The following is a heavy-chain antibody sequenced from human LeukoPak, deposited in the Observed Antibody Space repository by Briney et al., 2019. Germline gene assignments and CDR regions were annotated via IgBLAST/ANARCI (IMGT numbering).Heavy chain of an antibody. CDR1: GFTFSSYA. Sequence: GGSLRLSCAASGFTFSSYAMSWVRQAPGKGLEWVSAISGSGGSTYYADSVKGRFTISRDNSKNTLYLQMNSLRAEDTAVYYCARHSRLRYFDWALFDYWGQGTLVTVSS. J-gene: IGHJ4*02. V-gene: IGHV3-23*01. CDR3: ARHSRLRYFDWALFDY. CDR2: ISGSGGST. D-gene: IGHD3-9*01.